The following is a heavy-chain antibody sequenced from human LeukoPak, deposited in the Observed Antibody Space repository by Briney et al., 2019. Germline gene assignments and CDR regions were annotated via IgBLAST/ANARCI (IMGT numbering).Heavy chain of an antibody. CDR3: ARVPTVTFFDY. Sequence: SETLSLTCTVSGGSLSSSSYYWGWIRQPPGKGLEWIGSFFYSGSTYYNPSLKSRVTISVDTSKNQFSLKLSSVTAADTAVYYCARVPTVTFFDYWGQGTLVTVSS. J-gene: IGHJ4*02. CDR1: GGSLSSSSYY. CDR2: FFYSGST. D-gene: IGHD4-17*01. V-gene: IGHV4-39*01.